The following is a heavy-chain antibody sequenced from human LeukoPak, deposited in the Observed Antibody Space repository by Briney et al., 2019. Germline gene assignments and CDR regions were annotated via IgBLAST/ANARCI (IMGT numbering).Heavy chain of an antibody. D-gene: IGHD5-24*01. Sequence: GGSLRLSCAASGFTFSSYWMHWVRQAPGKGLVWVSRIKSDGSSTSYADSVKGRFTISRDNAKNTLYLQMNSLRAENMAVYYCARGDGYGMDYWGQGTRVTVSS. CDR3: ARGDGYGMDY. CDR2: IKSDGSST. J-gene: IGHJ4*02. CDR1: GFTFSSYW. V-gene: IGHV3-74*01.